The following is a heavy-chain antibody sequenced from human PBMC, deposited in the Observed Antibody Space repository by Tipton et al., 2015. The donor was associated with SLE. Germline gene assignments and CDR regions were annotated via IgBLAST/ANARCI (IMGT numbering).Heavy chain of an antibody. CDR2: IYTSGST. J-gene: IGHJ4*02. CDR3: ARRGGRWLQAYYFDY. Sequence: TLSLTCSVSGDSISNGHYYWSWIRQPAGKGLEWIGHIYTSGSTNYKPSLKSRVIISVDTSKNQFSLKLSSVTAADTAVYYCARRGGRWLQAYYFDYWGQGTLVTVSS. D-gene: IGHD5-24*01. CDR1: GDSISNGHYY. V-gene: IGHV4-61*09.